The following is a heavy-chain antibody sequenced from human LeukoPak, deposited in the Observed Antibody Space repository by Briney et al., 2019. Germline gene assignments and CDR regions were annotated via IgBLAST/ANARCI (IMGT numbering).Heavy chain of an antibody. CDR2: ISSNGGST. J-gene: IGHJ4*02. V-gene: IGHV3-64*01. CDR1: GFTFSSYA. D-gene: IGHD3-3*01. CDR3: ARSGRSDFWSGYPIDY. Sequence: GGSLRLSCAASGFTFSSYAMHWVRQAPGKGLEYVSAISSNGGSTYYANPVKGRFTISRDNSKNTLYLQMGSLRAEDMAVYYCARSGRSDFWSGYPIDYWGQGTLVTVSS.